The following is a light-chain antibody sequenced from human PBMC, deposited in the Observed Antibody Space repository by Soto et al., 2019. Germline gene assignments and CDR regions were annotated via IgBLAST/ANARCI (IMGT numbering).Light chain of an antibody. V-gene: IGKV3-20*01. Sequence: EIVLTQSPGTLSLSPGERATLSCRASQSVTSSYLAWYQQKPGQAPRLLIYGASRRATGIPDRFIGSGSGTDLTLTISRLEPEDFAVYYCQQDGSSPIFTFGPGTKVDI. J-gene: IGKJ3*01. CDR3: QQDGSSPIFT. CDR1: QSVTSSY. CDR2: GAS.